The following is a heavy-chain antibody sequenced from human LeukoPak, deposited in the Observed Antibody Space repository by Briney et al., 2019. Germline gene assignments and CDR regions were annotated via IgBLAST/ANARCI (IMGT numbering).Heavy chain of an antibody. J-gene: IGHJ4*02. CDR2: IRYDGSNK. CDR3: ARSGNYYDLSFDY. CDR1: GFTFSSYG. D-gene: IGHD3-22*01. Sequence: GGSLRLSCAASGFTFSSYGMHWVRQAPGKGLEWVTFIRYDGSNKYYADSVKGRFTISRDNSKNTLSLQMNSLRAEDTAVYYCARSGNYYDLSFDYWGQGSLVTVSS. V-gene: IGHV3-30*02.